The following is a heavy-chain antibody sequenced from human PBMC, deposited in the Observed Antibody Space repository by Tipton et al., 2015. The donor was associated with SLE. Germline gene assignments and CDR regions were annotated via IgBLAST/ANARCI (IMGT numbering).Heavy chain of an antibody. CDR2: IYTSGST. D-gene: IGHD1-26*01. Sequence: TLSLTCTVSGGSIISYYWSWIRQPAGKGLEWIGRIYTSGSTNYNPSLKSRVTISVDTSKNQFSLKLSSVTAADTAVYYCARVGWELKDYYYMDVWGKGTTVTVSS. J-gene: IGHJ6*03. CDR3: ARVGWELKDYYYMDV. V-gene: IGHV4-4*07. CDR1: GGSIISYY.